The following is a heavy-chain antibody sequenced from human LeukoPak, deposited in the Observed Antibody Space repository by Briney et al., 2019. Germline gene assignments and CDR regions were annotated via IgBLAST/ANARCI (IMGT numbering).Heavy chain of an antibody. CDR2: IKQDGSQK. D-gene: IGHD3-10*01. V-gene: IGHV3-7*04. J-gene: IGHJ4*02. CDR1: GFTFSSYW. Sequence: PGGSLRLSCAASGFTFSSYWMSWVRQAPGKGLEWVANIKQDGSQKSYVDSVKGRFTISRDNTKNSLYLQMNSLRAENTAVYYCARDPTYGSGSPAGGQGTLVTVSS. CDR3: ARDPTYGSGSPA.